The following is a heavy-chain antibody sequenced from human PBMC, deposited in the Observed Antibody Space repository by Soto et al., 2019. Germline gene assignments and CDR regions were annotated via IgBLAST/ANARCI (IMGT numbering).Heavy chain of an antibody. D-gene: IGHD3-10*01. CDR1: GGSFSGYY. V-gene: IGHV4-34*01. CDR3: ATRLWFGAR. J-gene: IGHJ4*02. CDR2: INHSGST. Sequence: SETLSLTCAVYGGSFSGYYWSWIRQPPGKGLEWIGEINHSGSTNYNPSLKSRVTISVDTSKNQFSLKLSSVTAADTAVYYCATRLWFGARWGQGTLVTVS.